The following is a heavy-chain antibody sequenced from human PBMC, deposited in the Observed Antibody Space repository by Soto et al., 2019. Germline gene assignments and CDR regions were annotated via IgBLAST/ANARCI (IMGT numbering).Heavy chain of an antibody. CDR2: ISAYNGNT. V-gene: IGHV1-18*04. CDR3: ARDPHYDYVQGAFAI. D-gene: IGHD3-16*01. J-gene: IGHJ3*02. CDR1: AYTFTHYG. Sequence: AAVTVSCQPSAYTFTHYGISCVRPAPGQGLEWLGWISAYNGNTKYAQKLQGRVTMTTDTSTSTAYVELRSLRSDDTAVYYCARDPHYDYVQGAFAIWGLGTMVTVSS.